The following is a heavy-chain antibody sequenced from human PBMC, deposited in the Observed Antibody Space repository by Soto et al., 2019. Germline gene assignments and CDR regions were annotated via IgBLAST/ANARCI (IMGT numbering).Heavy chain of an antibody. Sequence: EVQLLESGGGLVQPGGSLRLSCAASGFTFSSYAMSWVRQAPGKGLEWVSAISGRGGSTYYADSVKGRFTISRDNSKNTLYLQMNSLSAEDTAVYYCAKEGSSRGGAFDIWGQGTMVTVSS. CDR2: ISGRGGST. D-gene: IGHD6-13*01. CDR3: AKEGSSRGGAFDI. V-gene: IGHV3-23*01. J-gene: IGHJ3*02. CDR1: GFTFSSYA.